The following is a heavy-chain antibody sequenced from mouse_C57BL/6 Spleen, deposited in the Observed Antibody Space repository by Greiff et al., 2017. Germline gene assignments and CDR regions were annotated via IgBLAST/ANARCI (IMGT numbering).Heavy chain of an antibody. CDR1: GYTFTSYG. Sequence: QVQLQQSGAELARPGASVKLSCKASGYTFTSYGISWVKQRTGQGLEWIGEIYPSSGNTYYNEKFKGKATLTADKSSSTAYMELRSLTSEDSAVYFCAREVVAERGYFDYWGQGTTLTVSS. CDR2: IYPSSGNT. CDR3: AREVVAERGYFDY. J-gene: IGHJ2*01. V-gene: IGHV1-81*01. D-gene: IGHD1-1*01.